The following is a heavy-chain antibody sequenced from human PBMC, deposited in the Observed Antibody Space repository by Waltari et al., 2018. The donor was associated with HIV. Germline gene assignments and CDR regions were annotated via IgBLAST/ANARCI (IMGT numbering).Heavy chain of an antibody. CDR1: GFTFDDYT. CDR2: ISWDGGST. Sequence: EVQLVESGGVVVQPGGSLRLSCAASGFTFDDYTMHWVRQAPGKGLEWVSLISWDGGSTYYADSVKCRFTISRDNSKNSLYLQMNSLRTEDTALYYCAKDSGWQYYFDYWGQGTLVTVSS. V-gene: IGHV3-43*01. D-gene: IGHD6-19*01. J-gene: IGHJ4*02. CDR3: AKDSGWQYYFDY.